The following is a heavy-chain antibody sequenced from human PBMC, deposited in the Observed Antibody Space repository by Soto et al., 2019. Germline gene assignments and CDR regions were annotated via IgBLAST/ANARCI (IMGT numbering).Heavy chain of an antibody. CDR1: GFTFSSYG. Sequence: GGSLRLSCAASGFTFSSYGMHWVRQAPGKGLEWVAVISYDGNNEYYADSVKGRFTVSRDNSKNTLYLQINRLGADDTAGYYCANDRATLPQYYYYGMDVWGQGTTVTVSS. CDR2: ISYDGNNE. J-gene: IGHJ6*02. CDR3: ANDRATLPQYYYYGMDV. V-gene: IGHV3-30*18. D-gene: IGHD1-26*01.